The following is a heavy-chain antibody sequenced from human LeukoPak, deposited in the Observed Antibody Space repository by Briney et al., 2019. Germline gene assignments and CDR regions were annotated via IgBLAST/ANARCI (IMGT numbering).Heavy chain of an antibody. CDR2: ISSSSNTI. V-gene: IGHV3-48*04. Sequence: GSLRLSCAASGFTFSSYSMNWVRQAPGKGLEWVSYISSSSNTIYYADSVKGRFTISRDNAKNSLYLQMNSLRAEDTAVYYCASRYGDYRGNFDYWGQGTLVTVSS. CDR1: GFTFSSYS. J-gene: IGHJ4*02. CDR3: ASRYGDYRGNFDY. D-gene: IGHD4-17*01.